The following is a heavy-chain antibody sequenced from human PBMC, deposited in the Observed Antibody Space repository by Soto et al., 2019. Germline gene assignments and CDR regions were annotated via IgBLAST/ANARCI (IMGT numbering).Heavy chain of an antibody. CDR2: ISGSGGST. CDR1: GFTFSSYA. V-gene: IGHV3-23*01. CDR3: AKDQAAVDSSGYYYGWYFDL. Sequence: EVQLLESGGGLVKPGGSLRLSCAASGFTFSSYAMSWVRQAPGKGLEWVSAISGSGGSTYYADSVKGRFTISRDNSKNTLYLQMNSLRAEDTAVYYCAKDQAAVDSSGYYYGWYFDLWGRGTLGTGSS. D-gene: IGHD3-22*01. J-gene: IGHJ2*01.